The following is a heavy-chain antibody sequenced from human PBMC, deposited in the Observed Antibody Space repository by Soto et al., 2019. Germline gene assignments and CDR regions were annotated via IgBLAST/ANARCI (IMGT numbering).Heavy chain of an antibody. CDR3: ARLLYVPYYYYYYGMDV. V-gene: IGHV4-59*08. J-gene: IGHJ6*02. CDR1: GGSISSYY. Sequence: SETLSLTCTVSGGSISSYYWSWIRQPPGKGLEWIGCIYYSGSTNYNPSLKSRVTISVDTSKNQFSLKLSSVTAADTAVYYCARLLYVPYYYYYYGMDVWGQGTTVTVSS. CDR2: IYYSGST. D-gene: IGHD3-16*01.